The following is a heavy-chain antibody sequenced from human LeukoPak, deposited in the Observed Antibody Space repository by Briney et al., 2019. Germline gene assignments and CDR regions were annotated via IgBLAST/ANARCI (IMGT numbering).Heavy chain of an antibody. CDR3: ASSENTAMEPNWFDP. V-gene: IGHV1-18*01. CDR2: ISAYNGNT. D-gene: IGHD5-18*01. CDR1: GYTFTSYG. Sequence: ASVKVSCKASGYTFTSYGISWVRQAPGQGLEWMGWISAYNGNTNYAQKLQGRVTMTTDTSTSTAYMELSSLRSEDTAVYYCASSENTAMEPNWFDPWGQGTLVTVSS. J-gene: IGHJ5*02.